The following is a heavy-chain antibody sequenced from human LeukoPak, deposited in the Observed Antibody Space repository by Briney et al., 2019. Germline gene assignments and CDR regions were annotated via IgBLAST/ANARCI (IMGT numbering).Heavy chain of an antibody. CDR3: ARPGPYSYGPTELDY. CDR1: GGSISSSSYY. V-gene: IGHV4-39*01. D-gene: IGHD5-18*01. CDR2: IYYSGST. Sequence: SETLSLTCTVSGGSISSSSYYWGWIRPPPGKGLEWIGSIYYSGSTYYNPSLKSRVTISVDTSKNQFSLKLSSVTAADTAVYYCARPGPYSYGPTELDYWGQGTLVTVSS. J-gene: IGHJ4*02.